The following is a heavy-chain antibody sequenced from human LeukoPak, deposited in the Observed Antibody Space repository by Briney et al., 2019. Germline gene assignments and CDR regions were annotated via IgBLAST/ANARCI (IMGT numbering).Heavy chain of an antibody. D-gene: IGHD3-10*01. V-gene: IGHV4-34*01. Sequence: SETLSLTCAVSGGPFSGYFWSWIRQSSGKGLEWIGEIHNSGTTNYNPSLNSRVTISEDTSKNQFYLNLSSVTAADMAVYYCARRYYYNLGSFPFDFWGQGTLVTVSS. CDR2: IHNSGTT. CDR1: GGPFSGYF. J-gene: IGHJ4*02. CDR3: ARRYYYNLGSFPFDF.